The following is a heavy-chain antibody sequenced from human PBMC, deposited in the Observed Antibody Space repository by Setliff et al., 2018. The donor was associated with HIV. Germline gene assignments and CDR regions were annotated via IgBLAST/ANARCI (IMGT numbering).Heavy chain of an antibody. CDR1: GGTFSSYA. CDR2: IIPIFGTA. Sequence: AAVKVSCKASGGTFSSYAISWVRQAPGQGLEWMGGIIPIFGTADYAQKFQGSVTITADESTSTAYMELSSLRSEDTAVYYCARDSHPRWRQLRLDYWGQGTLVTVSS. J-gene: IGHJ4*02. CDR3: ARDSHPRWRQLRLDY. D-gene: IGHD5-12*01. V-gene: IGHV1-69*13.